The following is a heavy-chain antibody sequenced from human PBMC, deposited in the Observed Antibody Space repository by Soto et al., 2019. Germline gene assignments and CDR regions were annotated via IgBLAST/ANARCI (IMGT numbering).Heavy chain of an antibody. CDR2: ISPYSNYT. D-gene: IGHD2-21*01. Sequence: ASVKVSCKASGYTFIKYGINWVRQAPGQGLEWMGWISPYSNYTHSAQKFQGRLTLTTDTAAATAYMELSSLRSADTALYYCAREAIVVIPAAQPSHFDSWXQGTLVTVSS. J-gene: IGHJ4*02. V-gene: IGHV1-18*01. CDR1: GYTFIKYG. CDR3: AREAIVVIPAAQPSHFDS.